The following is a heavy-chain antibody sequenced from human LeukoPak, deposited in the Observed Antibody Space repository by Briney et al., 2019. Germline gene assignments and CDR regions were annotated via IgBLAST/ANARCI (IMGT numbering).Heavy chain of an antibody. CDR1: GFTFDSYA. CDR2: ISVDGSNK. D-gene: IGHD2-2*01. Sequence: GGSLRLSCAASGFTFDSYAMTWVRQVPGKGLEWVAVISVDGSNKFYAGSVRGRCTISRDNSKNTMSLQMDSLRGEDMAVYYCARDPRTSSTSRNYFESWGQGTLVTVSS. J-gene: IGHJ4*02. CDR3: ARDPRTSSTSRNYFES. V-gene: IGHV3-30-3*01.